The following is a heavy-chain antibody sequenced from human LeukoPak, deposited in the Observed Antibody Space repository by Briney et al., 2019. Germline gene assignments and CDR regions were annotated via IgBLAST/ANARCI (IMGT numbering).Heavy chain of an antibody. J-gene: IGHJ6*02. Sequence: GGSLRLSCAASGFTFDDYAMHWVRQAPGKGLEGVSGVSWNSGSIGYADSVKGRFTISRDNAKNSLYLQMNSLRAEDTALYYCAKDIKPRPSRYYDYGMDIWGQGTTVTVS. CDR3: AKDIKPRPSRYYDYGMDI. CDR1: GFTFDDYA. CDR2: VSWNSGSI. D-gene: IGHD1-1*01. V-gene: IGHV3-9*01.